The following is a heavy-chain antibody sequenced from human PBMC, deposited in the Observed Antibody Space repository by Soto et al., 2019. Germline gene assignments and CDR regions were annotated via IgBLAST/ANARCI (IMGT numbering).Heavy chain of an antibody. D-gene: IGHD3-3*01. CDR3: ARDGIYDFWSGRIDAFDI. J-gene: IGHJ3*02. CDR2: ISSSSSTI. Sequence: GGSLRLSCAASGFTFSSYSMNWVRQAPGKGLEWVSYISSSSSTIYYADSVKGRFTISRDNAKNSLYLQMNSLRAEDTAVYYCARDGIYDFWSGRIDAFDIWGQGTMVTVSS. V-gene: IGHV3-48*01. CDR1: GFTFSSYS.